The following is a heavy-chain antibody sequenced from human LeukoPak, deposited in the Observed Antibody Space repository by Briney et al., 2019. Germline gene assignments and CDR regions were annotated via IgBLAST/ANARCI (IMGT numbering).Heavy chain of an antibody. V-gene: IGHV3-23*01. Sequence: GGCLRLSCAASGFTFSSYAMSWVRQAPGKGLEWDSAISGSGSSTYYADSVKGRFTISRDNSKSTLYLQMNSLSAEDTAVYYCAKVRSGWSLGYFQHWGQGTLVTVSS. CDR3: AKVRSGWSLGYFQH. CDR1: GFTFSSYA. CDR2: ISGSGSST. J-gene: IGHJ1*01. D-gene: IGHD6-19*01.